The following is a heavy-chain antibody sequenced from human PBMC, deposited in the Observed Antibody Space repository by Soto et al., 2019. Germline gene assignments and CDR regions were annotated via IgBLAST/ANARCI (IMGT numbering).Heavy chain of an antibody. D-gene: IGHD2-2*01. CDR1: GGSISSCSYY. Sequence: SETLSLTCTVSGGSISSCSYYWGWIRQPPGKGLEWIGSIYYSGSTYYNPSLKSRVTISVDTSKNQFSLKLSSVTAADTAVYYCARIVVPAAIDYWGQGTLVTVS. V-gene: IGHV4-39*01. CDR3: ARIVVPAAIDY. J-gene: IGHJ4*02. CDR2: IYYSGST.